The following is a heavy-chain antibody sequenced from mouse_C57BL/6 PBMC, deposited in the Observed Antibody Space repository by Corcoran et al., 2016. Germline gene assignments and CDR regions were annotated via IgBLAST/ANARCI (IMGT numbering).Heavy chain of an antibody. CDR3: SIYYDYDGGFAY. V-gene: IGHV1-80*01. CDR1: GYAFSSYW. Sequence: QVQLQQSGAELVKPGASVKISCKASGYAFSSYWVNWVKQRPGKGLEWIGQIYPGDGDTNYNGKFKGKATLTADKSSSTAYMQLSSLTSEDSSVYFCSIYYDYDGGFAYWGQCTLVTVSA. J-gene: IGHJ3*01. D-gene: IGHD2-4*01. CDR2: IYPGDGDT.